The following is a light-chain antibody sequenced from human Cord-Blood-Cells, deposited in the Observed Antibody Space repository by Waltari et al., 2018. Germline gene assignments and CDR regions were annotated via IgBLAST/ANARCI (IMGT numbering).Light chain of an antibody. CDR3: QQYYSYPPS. Sequence: AIRMTQSPSPLSASTGDRVTITCRARQGISSYLAWYQQKPGKAPKLLIYAASTLQSGVPSRFSGSGSGTDFTLTISCLQSEDFATYYCQQYYSYPPSFGQGTKVEIK. V-gene: IGKV1-8*01. J-gene: IGKJ1*01. CDR1: QGISSY. CDR2: AAS.